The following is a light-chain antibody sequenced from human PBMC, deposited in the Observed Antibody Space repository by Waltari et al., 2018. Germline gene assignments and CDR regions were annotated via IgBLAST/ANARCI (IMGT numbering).Light chain of an antibody. Sequence: DIQMTQSPSSLSASVGDRVTITCRASQRISAYLIWYQQKPGKAPNLLIYATSSLQSGVPSRFSGSGSGTDFTLTISSLQPEDFATYFCQQTYFTVETFGPGTKVDIK. CDR1: QRISAY. CDR3: QQTYFTVET. CDR2: ATS. J-gene: IGKJ3*01. V-gene: IGKV1-39*01.